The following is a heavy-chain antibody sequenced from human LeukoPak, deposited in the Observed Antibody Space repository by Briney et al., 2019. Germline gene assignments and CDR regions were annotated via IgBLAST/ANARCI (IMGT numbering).Heavy chain of an antibody. CDR3: ARDRFLEWLSDY. J-gene: IGHJ4*02. V-gene: IGHV4-4*07. Sequence: EXLSLTCTVSGGSFSSYYWSWIRQPARKGLEWIGRIYTSGSTDYNPSLKSRVTMSVDTSKNQFFLKLSSLTVADTAVYYCARDRFLEWLSDYWGQGTLVTVSS. CDR1: GGSFSSYY. D-gene: IGHD3-3*01. CDR2: IYTSGST.